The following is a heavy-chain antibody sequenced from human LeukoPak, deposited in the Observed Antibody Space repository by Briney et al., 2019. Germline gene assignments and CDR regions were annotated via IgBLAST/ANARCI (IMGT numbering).Heavy chain of an antibody. CDR2: IYYSGST. CDR3: ARGCPYSSSWYDYYYYYMDV. V-gene: IGHV4-39*01. CDR1: GGSISSSGYY. D-gene: IGHD6-13*01. Sequence: SETLSLTCTVSGGSISSSGYYWGWIRQPPGKGLEWIGSIYYSGSTYYNPSLKSRVTISVDTSKNQFSLKLSSVTAADTAVYYCARGCPYSSSWYDYYYYYMDVWGKGITVTVSS. J-gene: IGHJ6*03.